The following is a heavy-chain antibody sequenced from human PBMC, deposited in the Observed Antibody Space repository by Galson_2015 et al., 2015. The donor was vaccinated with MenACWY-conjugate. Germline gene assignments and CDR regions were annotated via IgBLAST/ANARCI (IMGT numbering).Heavy chain of an antibody. CDR3: ASLVLVRITMVRGGGNWFDP. D-gene: IGHD3-10*01. Sequence: SLRLSCAASGFTFSSYAMHWVRQAPGKGLEWVAVISYDGSNKYYADSVKGRFTISRDNSKNTLYLQMNSLRAEDTAVYYCASLVLVRITMVRGGGNWFDPWGQGTLVTVSS. J-gene: IGHJ5*02. CDR1: GFTFSSYA. V-gene: IGHV3-30*04. CDR2: ISYDGSNK.